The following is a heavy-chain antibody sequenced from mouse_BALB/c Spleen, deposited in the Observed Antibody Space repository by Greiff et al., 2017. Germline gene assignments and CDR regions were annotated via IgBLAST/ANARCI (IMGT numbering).Heavy chain of an antibody. CDR1: GFTFTSYW. CDR3: ERRGAPYAMDY. Sequence: QVQLKQSGAELARPGASVKLSCKASGFTFTSYWMQWVKQRPGQGLEWIGAIYPGDGDTRYTQKFKGKATLTADKSSSTAYMQLSSLASEDSAVYYCERRGAPYAMDYWGQGTSVTVSS. V-gene: IGHV1-87*01. J-gene: IGHJ4*01. CDR2: IYPGDGDT.